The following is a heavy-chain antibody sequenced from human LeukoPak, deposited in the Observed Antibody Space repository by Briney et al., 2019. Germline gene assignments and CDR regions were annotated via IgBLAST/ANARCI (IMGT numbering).Heavy chain of an antibody. J-gene: IGHJ6*03. CDR2: IYHSGST. V-gene: IGHV4-38-2*02. Sequence: SETLSLTCTVSGYSISSGSYWGWIRQPPGKGLEWVGSIYHSGSTYYNPSLKSRVTISVDTSKNQFSLKLSSVTAADTAVYYCARALSGYSSSWYFPYYYYYMDVWGKGTTVTVSS. CDR1: GYSISSGSY. D-gene: IGHD6-13*01. CDR3: ARALSGYSSSWYFPYYYYYMDV.